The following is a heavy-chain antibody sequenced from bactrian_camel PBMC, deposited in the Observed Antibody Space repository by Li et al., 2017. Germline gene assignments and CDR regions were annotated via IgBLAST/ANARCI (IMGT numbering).Heavy chain of an antibody. Sequence: DVQLVESGGGLVQPGESLRLSCAASGFTFSVYAMSWVRQAPGKGLEWVSEINSNGAITYYLDSVKGRFTISRDNSKNTVYLQMNSLKSEDTALYYCVTGPRESFGYWGQGTQVTVS. CDR3: VTGPRESFGY. CDR2: INSNGAIT. V-gene: IGHV3S40*01. D-gene: IGHD7*01. CDR1: GFTFSVYA. J-gene: IGHJ6*01.